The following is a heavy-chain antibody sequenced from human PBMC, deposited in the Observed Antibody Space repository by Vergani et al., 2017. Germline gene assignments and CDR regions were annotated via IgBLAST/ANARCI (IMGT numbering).Heavy chain of an antibody. D-gene: IGHD3-9*01. V-gene: IGHV3-30*19. Sequence: QVQLVESAGGVVQPGGSLRLSCAASGFTFSNFGMHWVRQAPGKGLEWVAVISYDGSNKYYADSVKGRFTISRDNSKNTLYLQMNSLRAEDTAVYYCARDGYDILTGYYNLLDYWGQGTLVTVSS. CDR2: ISYDGSNK. J-gene: IGHJ4*02. CDR1: GFTFSNFG. CDR3: ARDGYDILTGYYNLLDY.